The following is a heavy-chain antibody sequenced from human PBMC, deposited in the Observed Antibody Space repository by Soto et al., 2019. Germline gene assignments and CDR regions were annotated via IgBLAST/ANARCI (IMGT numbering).Heavy chain of an antibody. D-gene: IGHD1-26*01. CDR2: INEDGSQT. CDR3: SWSLNY. V-gene: IGHV3-7*01. Sequence: EVRLVESGGGLVQRGGSLRLSCAASGFSFSNSWMDWVRQAPVKGLEWVANINEDGSQTYYVDSVKGRFTVSRDNAENSMYLQMNSLRVEDTAVYYCSWSLNYWGQGVLVTVSS. CDR1: GFSFSNSW. J-gene: IGHJ4*02.